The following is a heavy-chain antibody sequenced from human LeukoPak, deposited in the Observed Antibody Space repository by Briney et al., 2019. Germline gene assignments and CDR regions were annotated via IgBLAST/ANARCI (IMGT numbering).Heavy chain of an antibody. CDR2: IYYSGST. Sequence: PSETLSLTCTVSGASISSYYWSWIRQPPGKGLEWIGYIYYSGSTNYNPSLKSRVTISVDTSKNQFSLKLSSVTAADTAVYYCARVRYAGSYYGHDAFDIWGQGTMVTVSS. V-gene: IGHV4-59*01. D-gene: IGHD1-26*01. CDR3: ARVRYAGSYYGHDAFDI. J-gene: IGHJ3*02. CDR1: GASISSYY.